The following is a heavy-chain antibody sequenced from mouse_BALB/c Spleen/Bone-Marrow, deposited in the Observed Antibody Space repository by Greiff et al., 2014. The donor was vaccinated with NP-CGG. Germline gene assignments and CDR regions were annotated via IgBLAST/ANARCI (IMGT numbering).Heavy chain of an antibody. CDR2: IDPETGGT. Sequence: QVQLQQSGAELVGPGASVTLSCKASGYKFTDYEMHWVKQTPVHGLEWIGSIDPETGGTAYNQNFKGKATLTADRSSTTAYMELRSLTSEDAAVYDCTREGIYFGYDVPMDYWGQGTSVTVSS. CDR3: TREGIYFGYDVPMDY. J-gene: IGHJ4*01. CDR1: GYKFTDYE. D-gene: IGHD2-2*01. V-gene: IGHV1-15*01.